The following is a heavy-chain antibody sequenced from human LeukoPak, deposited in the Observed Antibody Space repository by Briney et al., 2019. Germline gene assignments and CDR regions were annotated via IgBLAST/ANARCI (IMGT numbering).Heavy chain of an antibody. CDR1: GFTFSSYG. Sequence: GGSLRLSCAASGFTFSSYGMLWVRQAPGKGLEWVAVISYDGSNKYYADSVKGRFTISRDNSKNTLYLQMNSLRAEDAAVYYCARSTTVTTLGYYYYYMDVWGKGTTVTVSS. D-gene: IGHD4-17*01. CDR3: ARSTTVTTLGYYYYYMDV. V-gene: IGHV3-30*03. J-gene: IGHJ6*03. CDR2: ISYDGSNK.